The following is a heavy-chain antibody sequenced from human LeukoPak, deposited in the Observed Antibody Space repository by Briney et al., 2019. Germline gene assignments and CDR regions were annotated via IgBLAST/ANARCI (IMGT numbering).Heavy chain of an antibody. CDR3: ARVVVVAATPSWFDP. Sequence: PQTLSLTCTVSGGSISSGDYYWSWIRQPPGKGLEWIGYIYYSGSTYYNPSLKSRVTISVDTSKNQFSLKPSSVTAADTAVYYCARVVVVAATPSWFDPWGQGTLVTVSS. J-gene: IGHJ5*02. D-gene: IGHD2-15*01. V-gene: IGHV4-30-4*01. CDR1: GGSISSGDYY. CDR2: IYYSGST.